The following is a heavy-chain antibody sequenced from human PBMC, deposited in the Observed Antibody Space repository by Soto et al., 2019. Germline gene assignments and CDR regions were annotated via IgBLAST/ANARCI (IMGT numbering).Heavy chain of an antibody. D-gene: IGHD6-19*01. CDR2: ISSSSSYI. V-gene: IGHV3-21*01. CDR1: GFTFSSYS. J-gene: IGHJ4*02. CDR3: ARGIAVAGTFAGFDY. Sequence: KPGGSLRLSCAASGFTFSSYSMNWVRQAPGKGLEWVSSISSSSSYIYYADSVKGRFTISRDNAKNSLYLQMNSLRAEDTAVYYCARGIAVAGTFAGFDYWGQGTLVTVSS.